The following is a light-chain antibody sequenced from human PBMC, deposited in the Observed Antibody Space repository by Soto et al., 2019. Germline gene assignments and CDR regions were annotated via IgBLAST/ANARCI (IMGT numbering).Light chain of an antibody. V-gene: IGLV2-14*01. CDR2: DVS. CDR1: SNDVGGYNY. J-gene: IGLJ1*01. Sequence: QSALTQPASVSESPGQSITISCTGTSNDVGGYNYVSWYQQYPGKAPKLMIYDVSNRPSGVSNRFSGSKSGNTASLTISGLQAEDEADYYCSSYTSSSYTSSSTLYVFGPGTKLTVL. CDR3: SSYTSSSYTSSSTLYV.